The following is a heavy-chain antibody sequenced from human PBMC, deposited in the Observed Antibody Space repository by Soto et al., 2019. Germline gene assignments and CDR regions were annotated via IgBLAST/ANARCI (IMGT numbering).Heavy chain of an antibody. V-gene: IGHV3-30-3*01. CDR1: GFTFSSYA. CDR2: ISYDGSNK. D-gene: IGHD1-26*01. CDR3: ARDMYLGAPGGMDV. J-gene: IGHJ6*02. Sequence: LRLSCAASGFTFSSYAMHWVRQAPGKGLEWVAVISYDGSNKYYADSVKGRFTISRDNSKNTLYLQMNSLRAEDTAVYYCARDMYLGAPGGMDVWGQGTTVTVSS.